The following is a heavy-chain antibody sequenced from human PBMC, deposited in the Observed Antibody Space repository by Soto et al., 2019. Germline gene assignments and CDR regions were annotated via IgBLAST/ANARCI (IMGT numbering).Heavy chain of an antibody. Sequence: HPGGSLRLSCAASGFTFSTYAMAWVRQAPGKGLEWVSGVSASGLNTDYADPVKGRFYVSRDNSKNTVSLHMNSLRAEDTAMYYCARHSYGSGSYYGIMDVWGQGTTVTVSS. CDR2: VSASGLNT. V-gene: IGHV3-23*01. CDR3: ARHSYGSGSYYGIMDV. CDR1: GFTFSTYA. J-gene: IGHJ6*02. D-gene: IGHD3-10*01.